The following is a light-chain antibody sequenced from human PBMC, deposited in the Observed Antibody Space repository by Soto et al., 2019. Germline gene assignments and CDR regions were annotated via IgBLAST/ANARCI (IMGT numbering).Light chain of an antibody. V-gene: IGLV4-60*03. CDR2: LEGSGSY. CDR3: ETWDSKSWV. J-gene: IGLJ3*02. CDR1: SGHSSHI. Sequence: QPVLTQSSSASASLGSSVKLTCTLSSGHSSHIIAWHQQQPGKAPRYLMKLEGSGSYNKGSGIPDRFSGSSSGADRYLTISNLQSEDEADYYCETWDSKSWVFCGGSQLTVL.